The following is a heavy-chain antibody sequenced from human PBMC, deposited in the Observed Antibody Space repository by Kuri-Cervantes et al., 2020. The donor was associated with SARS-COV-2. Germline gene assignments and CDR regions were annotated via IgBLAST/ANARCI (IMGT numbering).Heavy chain of an antibody. Sequence: ASVKVSCKASGYTFTCYYMHWVRQAPGQGLEWMGWINPNSGGTNYAQKLQGRVTMTRDTSISTAYMELSRLRSDDTAVYYCARDGRELGMALWGQGTLVTVSS. CDR3: ARDGRELGMAL. J-gene: IGHJ4*02. V-gene: IGHV1-2*02. CDR2: INPNSGGT. D-gene: IGHD7-27*01. CDR1: GYTFTCYY.